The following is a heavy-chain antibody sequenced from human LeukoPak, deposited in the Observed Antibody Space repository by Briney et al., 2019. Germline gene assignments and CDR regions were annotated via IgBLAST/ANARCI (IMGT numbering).Heavy chain of an antibody. CDR2: INPSGGST. CDR1: GYTFTSYY. D-gene: IGHD2-8*01. CDR3: AWGGYCTNGVCYRYGMDV. V-gene: IGHV1-46*01. Sequence: ASVKVSCKASGYTFTSYYMHWVRQAPGQGHEWMGIINPSGGSTSYAQKFQGRVTMTRDTPTSTVYMELSSLRSEDTAVYYCAWGGYCTNGVCYRYGMDVWGQGTTVTVSS. J-gene: IGHJ6*02.